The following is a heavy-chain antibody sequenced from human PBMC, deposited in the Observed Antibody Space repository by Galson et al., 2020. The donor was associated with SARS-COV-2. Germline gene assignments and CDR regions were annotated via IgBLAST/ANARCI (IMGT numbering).Heavy chain of an antibody. CDR1: GFSFNTYW. V-gene: IGHV3-74*01. D-gene: IGHD3-22*01. CDR2: IKTDGERT. J-gene: IGHJ3*02. Sequence: TGGSLRLSCAASGFSFNTYWMQWVRQTPGKGLVWVARIKTDGERTTYADSVKGRFTISRDNAKNTVYLQMNSLRAEDTAVYYCAKENYYDSSGRRRRGGAFDIWGQGTMVTVSS. CDR3: AKENYYDSSGRRRRGGAFDI.